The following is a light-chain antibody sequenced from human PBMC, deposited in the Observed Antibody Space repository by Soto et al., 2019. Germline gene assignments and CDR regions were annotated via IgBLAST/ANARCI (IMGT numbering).Light chain of an antibody. CDR2: AAS. J-gene: IGKJ1*01. Sequence: VIWMTQSPSLLSASTGDRVTIICRMSQGISSYLAWYQQKPGKAPELLIYAASTLQSGVPSRFGGSGSGTEFTLSISSLQPDDFAIYYCQEYNSYSGTFGPGTKVDIK. CDR1: QGISSY. CDR3: QEYNSYSGT. V-gene: IGKV1D-8*03.